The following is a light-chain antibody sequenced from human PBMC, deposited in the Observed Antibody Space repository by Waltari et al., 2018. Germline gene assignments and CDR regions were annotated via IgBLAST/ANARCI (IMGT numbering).Light chain of an antibody. CDR2: WAS. Sequence: DIVMTQSPDSLAVSLGERATINCKSSQSLLWSFNNNNCLAWYQQKPGQPPKLLIHWASTRASGVPDRFSGSGSGADFTLTISSLQAEDVAVYYCQQYYSTPPTFGQGTKLEIK. V-gene: IGKV4-1*01. J-gene: IGKJ2*01. CDR3: QQYYSTPPT. CDR1: QSLLWSFNNNNC.